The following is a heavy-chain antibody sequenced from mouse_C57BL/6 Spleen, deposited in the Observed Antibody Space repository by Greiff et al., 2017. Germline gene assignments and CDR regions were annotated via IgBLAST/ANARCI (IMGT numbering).Heavy chain of an antibody. Sequence: QVQLQQPGTELVKPGASVKLSCKASGYHFPSYWLPWVKQRPGQGLEWIGNINPSNGGTNCNEKFKSKATLTVDKSSSTAYMQLSSLTSEDSAVYYCAREVATSMDYWGQGTSVTVSS. CDR2: INPSNGGT. CDR3: AREVATSMDY. V-gene: IGHV1-53*01. J-gene: IGHJ4*01. D-gene: IGHD1-1*01. CDR1: GYHFPSYW.